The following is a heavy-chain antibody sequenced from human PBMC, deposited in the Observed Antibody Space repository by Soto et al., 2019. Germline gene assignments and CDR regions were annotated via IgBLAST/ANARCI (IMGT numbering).Heavy chain of an antibody. Sequence: QVQLVESGGGVVQPGRSLRLSCAASGFSFSSYGMHWVRQAPGKGLEWVAMISYDGTDDYYADSVKGRFTISRDNSKNAVYLQMNSLRAEDTAVYYCEKQESDWNDPFDYWGQGTLVTVSS. CDR3: EKQESDWNDPFDY. J-gene: IGHJ4*02. CDR1: GFSFSSYG. V-gene: IGHV3-30*18. CDR2: ISYDGTDD. D-gene: IGHD1-1*01.